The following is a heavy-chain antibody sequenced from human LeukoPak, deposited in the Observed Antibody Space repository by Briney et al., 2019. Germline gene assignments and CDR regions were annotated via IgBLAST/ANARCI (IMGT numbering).Heavy chain of an antibody. J-gene: IGHJ4*02. D-gene: IGHD3-10*01. V-gene: IGHV4-61*02. Sequence: SETLSLTCTVSGGSISSGSYYWSWIRQPAGKGLEWIGRIYTSGSTNYNPSLRSRVTISVDTSKNHFSLKLSSVTAADTAVYYCARDQTYSGSGIYTYFDYWGQGILVTVSS. CDR1: GGSISSGSYY. CDR3: ARDQTYSGSGIYTYFDY. CDR2: IYTSGST.